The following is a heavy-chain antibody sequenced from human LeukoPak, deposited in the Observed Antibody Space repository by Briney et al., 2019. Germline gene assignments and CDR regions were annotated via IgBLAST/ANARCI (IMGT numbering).Heavy chain of an antibody. CDR1: GGSISSRSYY. Sequence: SETLSLTCTVSGGSISSRSYYWGWIRQPPGKGLEWIGNIYYGGSTYYNPSLKSRATISVDTSRNQFSLKLSSVTATDTAVYYCASYQVGATSGFDYWGQGTLVTVSS. CDR3: ASYQVGATSGFDY. V-gene: IGHV4-39*01. J-gene: IGHJ4*02. D-gene: IGHD1-26*01. CDR2: IYYGGST.